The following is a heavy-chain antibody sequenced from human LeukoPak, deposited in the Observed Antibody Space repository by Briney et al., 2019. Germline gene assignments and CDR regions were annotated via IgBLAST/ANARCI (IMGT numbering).Heavy chain of an antibody. CDR1: GFTFSSYS. D-gene: IGHD6-13*01. CDR2: ISSSSSYI. CDR3: ARDLGSGKQQLVNDY. J-gene: IGHJ4*02. V-gene: IGHV3-21*01. Sequence: GGSLRLSCAASGFTFSSYSMNWVRQAPGKGLEWVSSISSSSSYIYYADSVKGRFTISRDNAKNSLYLQMNSLRAEDTAVYYCARDLGSGKQQLVNDYWGQGTLVTVSS.